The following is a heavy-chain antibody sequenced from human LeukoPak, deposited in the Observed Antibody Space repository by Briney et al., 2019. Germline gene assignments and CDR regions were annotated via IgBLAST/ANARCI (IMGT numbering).Heavy chain of an antibody. CDR1: GFTFSSYA. V-gene: IGHV3-30-3*01. Sequence: GRSLRLSCAASGFTFSSYAMHWVRQAPGKGLEWVAVISYDGSNKYYADSVKGRFTISRDNSKNTLYLQMNSLRAEDTAVYHCATSLQVTDPFFDYWGQGTLVTVSS. D-gene: IGHD4-4*01. CDR3: ATSLQVTDPFFDY. J-gene: IGHJ4*02. CDR2: ISYDGSNK.